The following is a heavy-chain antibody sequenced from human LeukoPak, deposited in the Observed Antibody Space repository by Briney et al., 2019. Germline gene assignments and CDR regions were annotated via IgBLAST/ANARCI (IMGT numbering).Heavy chain of an antibody. CDR3: ARATLHLERRTFDY. Sequence: PSETLSLTCAAYGVSFSGYYLSWIRQPPGKGLEWIGEINHSGSTNYNPSLKSRVTISVDTSKNQFSLKLTSVTAADTAVYYCARATLHLERRTFDYWGQGTLVTVSS. CDR1: GVSFSGYY. J-gene: IGHJ4*02. CDR2: INHSGST. D-gene: IGHD1-1*01. V-gene: IGHV4-34*01.